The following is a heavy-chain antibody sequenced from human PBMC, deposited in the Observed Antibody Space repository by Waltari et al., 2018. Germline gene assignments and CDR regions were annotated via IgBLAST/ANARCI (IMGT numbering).Heavy chain of an antibody. CDR2: IYYSGST. CDR3: ARVPYSSSWYTPDWYFDL. CDR1: GGSISSYY. J-gene: IGHJ2*01. Sequence: QVQLQESGPGLVKSSETLSLTCTVSGGSISSYYWSWIRQPPGKGLEWIGYIYYSGSTNYNPSLKSRVTISVDTSKNQFSLKLSSVTAADTAVYYCARVPYSSSWYTPDWYFDLWGRGTLVTVSS. V-gene: IGHV4-59*01. D-gene: IGHD6-13*01.